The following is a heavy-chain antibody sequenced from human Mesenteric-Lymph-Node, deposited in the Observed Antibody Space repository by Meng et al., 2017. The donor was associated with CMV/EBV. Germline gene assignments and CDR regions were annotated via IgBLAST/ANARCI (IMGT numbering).Heavy chain of an antibody. D-gene: IGHD2-2*01. Sequence: ASVKVSCKASGYTFTSYYMHWVRQAPGQGLEWMGIINPSGGSTSYAQKFQGRVTMTRDTSTSTVYMELSSLRSEDTAVYYCARDLNPTRFCSSTSCYLGWPDYYYGMDVWGQGTTVTVSS. CDR2: INPSGGST. CDR1: GYTFTSYY. CDR3: ARDLNPTRFCSSTSCYLGWPDYYYGMDV. J-gene: IGHJ6*02. V-gene: IGHV1-46*01.